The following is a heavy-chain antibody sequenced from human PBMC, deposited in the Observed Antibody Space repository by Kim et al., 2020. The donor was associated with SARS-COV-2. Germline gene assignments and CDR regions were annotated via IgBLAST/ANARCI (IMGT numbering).Heavy chain of an antibody. Sequence: SETLSLTCAVSGGSFSDYYWSWIRQPPGKGLEWIGEINHSGSTNYNPSLKSRVTISVDTSKNQSSLKLNSVTAADTAVYYCARGAVALSHGFDYSGQGNL. D-gene: IGHD3-3*02. CDR2: INHSGST. J-gene: IGHJ4*02. CDR1: GGSFSDYY. V-gene: IGHV4-34*01. CDR3: ARGAVALSHGFDY.